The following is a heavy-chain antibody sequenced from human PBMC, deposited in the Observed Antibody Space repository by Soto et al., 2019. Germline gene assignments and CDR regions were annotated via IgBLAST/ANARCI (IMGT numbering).Heavy chain of an antibody. V-gene: IGHV1-3*01. CDR2: INAGNGNT. D-gene: IGHD2-8*01. Sequence: ASVKVSCKASGYTFTSYAMHWVRQAPGQRLEWMGWINAGNGNTEYSQKFQGRVTITRDTSASTAYMELSSLRSEDTAVYYCARDRLIVLMVYGVTPKYGMDVWGQGTTVTVSS. CDR1: GYTFTSYA. J-gene: IGHJ6*02. CDR3: ARDRLIVLMVYGVTPKYGMDV.